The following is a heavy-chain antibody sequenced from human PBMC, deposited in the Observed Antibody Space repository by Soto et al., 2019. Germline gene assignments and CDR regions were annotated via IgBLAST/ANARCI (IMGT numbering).Heavy chain of an antibody. CDR3: ARDRSSSEI. V-gene: IGHV1-18*01. CDR1: GFTFTDYG. J-gene: IGHJ3*02. D-gene: IGHD6-6*01. Sequence: ASVQGSCKAAGFTFTDYGISWVRQAPGQGLEWMGWISAYNGNTNYAQKFHDRVTMTTDTSTTTAYMELRSLTSDDTAVYYCARDRSSSEIWGQGTMVTVSS. CDR2: ISAYNGNT.